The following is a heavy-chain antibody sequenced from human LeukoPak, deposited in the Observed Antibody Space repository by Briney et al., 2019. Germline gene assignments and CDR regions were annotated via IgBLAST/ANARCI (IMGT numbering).Heavy chain of an antibody. V-gene: IGHV3-30*18. J-gene: IGHJ4*02. CDR2: ISYDGSNK. D-gene: IGHD3-22*01. CDR1: GFTFSSYG. CDR3: AKNGYYYDSSGYYYNDY. Sequence: GGSLRLSCAASGFTFSSYGMHWVRQAPGKGLEWVAVISYDGSNKYYADSVKGRFTISRDNSKNTLYLQMNSPRAEDTAVYYCAKNGYYYDSSGYYYNDYWGQGTLVTVSS.